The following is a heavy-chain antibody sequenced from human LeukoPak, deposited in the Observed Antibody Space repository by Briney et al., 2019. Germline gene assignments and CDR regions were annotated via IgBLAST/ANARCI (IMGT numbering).Heavy chain of an antibody. V-gene: IGHV3-23*01. CDR3: AKALRLGELSFSY. Sequence: GGSLRLSCAASGFTFSSYAMSWVRQAPGKGLEWVSAISGSGGSTYYADSVKGRLTTSRDNSKNTLYLQMNSLGAEDTAVYYCAKALRLGELSFSYWGQGTLVTVSS. CDR1: GFTFSSYA. D-gene: IGHD3-16*02. J-gene: IGHJ4*02. CDR2: ISGSGGST.